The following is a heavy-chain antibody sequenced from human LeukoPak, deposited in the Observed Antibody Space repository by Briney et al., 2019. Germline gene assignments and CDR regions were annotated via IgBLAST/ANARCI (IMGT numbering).Heavy chain of an antibody. CDR3: ARDRYSSSWSYYYYYYGMDV. Sequence: PGRSLRLSCAASGFTFSSHAMHWVRQAPGKGLEWVAVISYDGSNKYYADSVKGRFTISRDNSKNTLYLQMNSLRAEDTAVYYCARDRYSSSWSYYYYYYGMDVWGKGTTVTVSS. V-gene: IGHV3-30*04. D-gene: IGHD6-13*01. J-gene: IGHJ6*04. CDR2: ISYDGSNK. CDR1: GFTFSSHA.